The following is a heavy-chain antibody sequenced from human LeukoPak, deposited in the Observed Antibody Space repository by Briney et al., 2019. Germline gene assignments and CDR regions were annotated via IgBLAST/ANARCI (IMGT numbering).Heavy chain of an antibody. V-gene: IGHV4-59*01. Sequence: SETLSLTCTVSGGSISSYYWSWIRQPPGKGLEWIGYIYYSGSTNYNPSLKSRVTTSVDTSKNQFSLKLSSVTAADTAVYYCARDPGAVGAAWAFDIWGQGTMVTVSS. D-gene: IGHD1-26*01. J-gene: IGHJ3*02. CDR1: GGSISSYY. CDR3: ARDPGAVGAAWAFDI. CDR2: IYYSGST.